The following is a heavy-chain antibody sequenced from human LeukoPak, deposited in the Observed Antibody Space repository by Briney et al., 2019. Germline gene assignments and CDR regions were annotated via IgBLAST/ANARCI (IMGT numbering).Heavy chain of an antibody. CDR3: ARGRPMIVVADAFDI. Sequence: GSLRLSCAAPGLTFSSYGMHWVRQAPGTGLEWVAFIRSDGSNKNYADSVKGRFTISRDNSKNTLYLQMNSLRAEDTAMYYCARGRPMIVVADAFDIWGQGTTVTVSS. J-gene: IGHJ3*02. D-gene: IGHD3-22*01. V-gene: IGHV3-30*02. CDR1: GLTFSSYG. CDR2: IRSDGSNK.